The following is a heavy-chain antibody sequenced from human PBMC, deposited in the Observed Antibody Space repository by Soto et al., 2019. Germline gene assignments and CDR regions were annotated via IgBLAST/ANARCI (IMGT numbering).Heavy chain of an antibody. Sequence: GGSLRLSCAASGFTFSSYAMSWVRQAPGKGLEWVSAISGSGGSTYYADSVKGRFTISRDNSKNTLYLQMNSLRAEDTAVYYCAKGLSPHSYYYYGMDVWGQGTTVTVSS. J-gene: IGHJ6*02. CDR3: AKGLSPHSYYYYGMDV. D-gene: IGHD3-3*02. CDR1: GFTFSSYA. CDR2: ISGSGGST. V-gene: IGHV3-23*01.